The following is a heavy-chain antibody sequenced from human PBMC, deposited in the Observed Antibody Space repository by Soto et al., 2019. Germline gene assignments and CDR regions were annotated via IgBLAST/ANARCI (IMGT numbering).Heavy chain of an antibody. CDR2: ISNDGTST. CDR3: ARDWYYYDTSDHFSADAFDI. CDR1: GFTSSSYW. D-gene: IGHD3-22*01. J-gene: IGHJ3*02. V-gene: IGHV3-74*01. Sequence: GGSLRLSCAASGFTSSSYWMHWVRQAPGKGLVWVSRISNDGTSTNYADSVKGRFTISRDNAKNTVYLEMNSLRAEDAAVYYCARDWYYYDTSDHFSADAFDIWGQGTTVTVSS.